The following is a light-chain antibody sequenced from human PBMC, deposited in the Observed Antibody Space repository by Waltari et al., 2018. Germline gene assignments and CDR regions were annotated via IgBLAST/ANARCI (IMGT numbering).Light chain of an antibody. CDR2: DDS. J-gene: IGLJ2*01. Sequence: SYVLTQPHSVSVAPGQTARITCGGDNIEAKSVHWYQQKPGQAPVGVVFDDSDRPSGIPERFSGANSGNTATLTISRVEGGDEADYFCQVWDSSGDLLVIFGGGTKLTVL. CDR3: QVWDSSGDLLVI. CDR1: NIEAKS. V-gene: IGLV3-21*02.